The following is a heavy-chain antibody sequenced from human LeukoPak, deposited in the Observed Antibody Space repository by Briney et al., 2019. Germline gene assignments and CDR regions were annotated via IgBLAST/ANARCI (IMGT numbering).Heavy chain of an antibody. CDR2: INSDGSST. J-gene: IGHJ4*02. D-gene: IGHD6-13*01. Sequence: GGSLRLSCAASGFTFSSYWMHWVRQAPGKGLVWVSRINSDGSSTSYADSVKGRFTISRDNSKNTLYLQMNSLRAEDTAVYYCARKAAGTGFFDYWGQGTLVTVSS. V-gene: IGHV3-74*01. CDR3: ARKAAGTGFFDY. CDR1: GFTFSSYW.